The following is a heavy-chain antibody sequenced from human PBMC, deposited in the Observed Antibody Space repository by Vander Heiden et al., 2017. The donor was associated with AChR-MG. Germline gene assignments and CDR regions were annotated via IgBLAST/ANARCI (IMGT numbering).Heavy chain of an antibody. CDR3: ARVNNYFYAMDV. Sequence: EVQLVESGGGVVQPGGSLRPSCAASGLTFRAHDMHWVRQATGQGLEWVSGIGTGGDTYYPDSVKGRFTISRENAKNSLYLQMNSLTAGDTAVYYCARVNNYFYAMDVWGQGTTVTVSS. J-gene: IGHJ6*02. CDR2: IGTGGDT. CDR1: GLTFRAHD. V-gene: IGHV3-13*04.